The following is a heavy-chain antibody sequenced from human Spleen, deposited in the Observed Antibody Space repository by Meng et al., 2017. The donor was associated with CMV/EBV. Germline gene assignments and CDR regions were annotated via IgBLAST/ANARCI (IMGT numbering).Heavy chain of an antibody. CDR1: GGSVSGSY. CDR3: AREYGYSTSWYDF. D-gene: IGHD2/OR15-2a*01. J-gene: IGHJ5*01. CDR2: INHLGTT. V-gene: IGHV4-34*01. Sequence: CSVSGGSVSGSYWSWIRQPPGKGLEWIGEINHLGTTKYNPSLKSRVTISGDTSKNQFSLTLSSVSAADTAVYFCAREYGYSTSWYDFWGQGTLVTVSS.